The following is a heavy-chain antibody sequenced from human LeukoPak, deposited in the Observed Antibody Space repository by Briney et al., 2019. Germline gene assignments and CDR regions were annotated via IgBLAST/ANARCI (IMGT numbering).Heavy chain of an antibody. CDR3: ARDKSLLWFGEKNWFDP. V-gene: IGHV4-61*01. Sequence: PSETLSLTCTVSGGSVSSGSYYWSWIRQPPGKGLEWIGYNYYSGSTNYNPSLKSRVTISVDTSKNQFSLKLSSVTAADTAVYYCARDKSLLWFGEKNWFDPWGQGTLVTVSS. CDR1: GGSVSSGSYY. CDR2: NYYSGST. D-gene: IGHD3-10*01. J-gene: IGHJ5*02.